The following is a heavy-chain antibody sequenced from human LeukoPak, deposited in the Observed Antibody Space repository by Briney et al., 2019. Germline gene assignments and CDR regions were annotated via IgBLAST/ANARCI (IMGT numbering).Heavy chain of an antibody. V-gene: IGHV3-30*18. CDR2: ISYDGSNT. J-gene: IGHJ4*02. CDR1: GFTFNNYG. D-gene: IGHD3-10*01. CDR3: ANENYYGSGSYADH. Sequence: GGSLRLSCAASGFTFNNYGMHWVRQAPGKGLEWVAIISYDGSNTYYADSVEGRFTISRDNSKNTLYLQMNSLRAEDTAVYYCANENYYGSGSYADHWGQGTLVTVSS.